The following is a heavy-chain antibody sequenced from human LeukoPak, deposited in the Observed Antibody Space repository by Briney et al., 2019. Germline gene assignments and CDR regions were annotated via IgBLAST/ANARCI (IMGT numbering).Heavy chain of an antibody. V-gene: IGHV1-2*02. Sequence: ASVKVSCKASGYTFTGYYMHWGRQAPGQGLEWMGWINPNSGGANNDQTFHVRVTMTRDTSISTAYMELSRLRSDDTAVYYCGTLFEATGYFDYWGQGTLVTVSS. D-gene: IGHD3-3*01. CDR1: GYTFTGYY. CDR3: GTLFEATGYFDY. CDR2: INPNSGGA. J-gene: IGHJ4*02.